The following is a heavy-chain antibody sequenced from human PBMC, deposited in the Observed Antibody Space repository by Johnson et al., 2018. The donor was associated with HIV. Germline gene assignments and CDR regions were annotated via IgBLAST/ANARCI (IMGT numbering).Heavy chain of an antibody. CDR1: GFTFSSYA. CDR3: AKDLWTSSWTNDAFDF. V-gene: IGHV3-23*04. Sequence: VQLVESGGGLVQPGRSLRLSCAASGFTFSSYAMSWVRQAPGKGLEWVSASSGSGGSTYYADSVKGRFTIARDNSKNTLYLQMNGLRPADTAVYYCAKDLWTSSWTNDAFDFWGQGTMVTVSS. J-gene: IGHJ3*01. D-gene: IGHD6-13*01. CDR2: SSGSGGST.